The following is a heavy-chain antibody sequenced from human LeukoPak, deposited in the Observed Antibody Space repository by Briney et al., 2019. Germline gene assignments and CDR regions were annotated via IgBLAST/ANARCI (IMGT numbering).Heavy chain of an antibody. CDR3: ARVVATILYYYGMDV. CDR1: GGSFSGYY. Sequence: PSETLSLTCAVYGGSFSGYYWSWIRQPPGKGLEWIGEINHSGSTNYNPSLKSRVTISVDTSKNQFSLKLSSVPAADTAVYYCARVVATILYYYGMDVWGQGTTVTVSS. J-gene: IGHJ6*02. D-gene: IGHD5-12*01. V-gene: IGHV4-34*01. CDR2: INHSGST.